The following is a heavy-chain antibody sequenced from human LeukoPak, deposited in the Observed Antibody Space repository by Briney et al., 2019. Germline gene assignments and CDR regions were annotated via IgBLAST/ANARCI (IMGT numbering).Heavy chain of an antibody. CDR2: IRYDGSNK. CDR3: ARDAGYCSGGSSLPGQFAY. CDR1: GFTFSNNG. V-gene: IGHV3-33*08. D-gene: IGHD2-15*01. J-gene: IGHJ4*02. Sequence: PGGSLRLSCAASGFTFSNNGMHWVRQAPGKGLEWVSVIRYDGSNKYYADSVKGLFTISSNNSKNPLYLQMNLVSAEHTVEYYCARDAGYCSGGSSLPGQFAYGGQGTLVTVSS.